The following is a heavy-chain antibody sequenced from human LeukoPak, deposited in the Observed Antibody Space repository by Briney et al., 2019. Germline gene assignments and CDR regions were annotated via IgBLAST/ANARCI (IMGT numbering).Heavy chain of an antibody. J-gene: IGHJ4*02. CDR1: GFTFSSYS. Sequence: GGSLRLSCAPSGFTFSSYSMNWVRQAPGKGLEWVSYISSSSSTIYYADSVKGRFTISRDNAKNSLYLQMSSLRAEDTAVYYRARVRCSGGSCYFFDYWGQGTLVTVSS. CDR2: ISSSSSTI. D-gene: IGHD2-15*01. CDR3: ARVRCSGGSCYFFDY. V-gene: IGHV3-48*01.